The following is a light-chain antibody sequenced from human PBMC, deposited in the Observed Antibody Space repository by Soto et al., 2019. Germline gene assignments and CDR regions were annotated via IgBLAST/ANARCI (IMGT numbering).Light chain of an antibody. CDR3: GSWDSSLSAYV. CDR2: DDN. CDR1: SSNIGGNS. V-gene: IGLV1-51*01. Sequence: QSVLTQPPSVSASPGQNVTISCSGSSSNIGGNSVSWYQQLPGTAPKLLIYDDNKRPSGIPDRFSGSKFGTSATLGITGFQTGDEADYYCGSWDSSLSAYVFGTGTKVTVL. J-gene: IGLJ1*01.